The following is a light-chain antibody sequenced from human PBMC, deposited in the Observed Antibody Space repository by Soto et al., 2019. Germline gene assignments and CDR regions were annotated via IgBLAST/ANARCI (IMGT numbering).Light chain of an antibody. CDR3: QQSYSTPRFT. Sequence: DIQMTQSPSSLSASVGDRVTITCRASQSISNYLNWYQQKPGKAPKLLIYAASSLQSGVPSRFSGSGSGTDFTLTISSLQPEDFATYYCQQSYSTPRFTFGPGTKVHIK. CDR1: QSISNY. J-gene: IGKJ3*01. V-gene: IGKV1-39*01. CDR2: AAS.